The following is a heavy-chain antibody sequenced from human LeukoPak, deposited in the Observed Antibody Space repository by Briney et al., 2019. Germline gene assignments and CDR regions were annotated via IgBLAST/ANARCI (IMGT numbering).Heavy chain of an antibody. D-gene: IGHD2-15*01. CDR2: IYYSGST. V-gene: IGHV4-59*01. J-gene: IGHJ5*02. Sequence: SETLSLTCTVSGGSISSYYWSWIRQPPGKGLEWIGFIYYSGSTNYNPSLKSRVTISVDTSKNQFFLNLRSVTAADTAVYYCARSFFWLLRSDWFDPWGQGTLVTVSS. CDR1: GGSISSYY. CDR3: ARSFFWLLRSDWFDP.